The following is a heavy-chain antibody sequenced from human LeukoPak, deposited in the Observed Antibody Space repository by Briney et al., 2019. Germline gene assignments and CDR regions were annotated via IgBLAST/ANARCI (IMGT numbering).Heavy chain of an antibody. V-gene: IGHV4-34*01. J-gene: IGHJ6*03. CDR2: INHSGST. CDR1: GGSFSGYY. Sequence: PAETLSLTCAVYGGSFSGYYWSWIRQPPGKGLEWIGEINHSGSTNYNPSLKSRVSTSVDTTKNQFSLKLSSVTAADTPVYYCARGVSRYYYYYMDGWGKGTTVTVSS. CDR3: ARGVSRYYYYYMDG.